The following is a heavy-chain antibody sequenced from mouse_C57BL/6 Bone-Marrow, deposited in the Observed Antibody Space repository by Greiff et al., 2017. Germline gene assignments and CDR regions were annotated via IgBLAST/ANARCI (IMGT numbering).Heavy chain of an antibody. D-gene: IGHD1-1*01. CDR1: GFSLTSYG. V-gene: IGHV2-2*01. J-gene: IGHJ4*01. CDR3: ASNGYGSSYYAMDY. CDR2: IWSGGST. Sequence: QVQLKQSGPGLVQPSQSLSITCTVSGFSLTSYGVHWVRQSPGKGLEWLGVIWSGGSTDYNAAFISRLSISKDNSKSQVFFKMNSLQADYTAIYYCASNGYGSSYYAMDYWGQGTSVTVSS.